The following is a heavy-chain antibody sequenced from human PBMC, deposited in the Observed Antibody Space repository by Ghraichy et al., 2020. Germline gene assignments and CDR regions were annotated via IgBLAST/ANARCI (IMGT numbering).Heavy chain of an antibody. CDR2: INHVGRT. J-gene: IGHJ6*04. D-gene: IGHD2-8*02. V-gene: IGHV4-34*01. CDR3: ARVRRYCGICYGGGCSYFYDMDV. Sequence: SETLSLTCAVYGESFSDYYWSWIRQSPGKGLEWIGEINHVGRTNHNPSLKSRVTMSMDTSKNQCSLTLSSVTAADTAVYYCARVRRYCGICYGGGCSYFYDMDVWGKGTTVTVSS. CDR1: GESFSDYY.